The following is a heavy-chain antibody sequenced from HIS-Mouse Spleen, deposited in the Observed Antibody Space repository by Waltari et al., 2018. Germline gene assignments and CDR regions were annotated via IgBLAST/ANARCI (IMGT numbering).Heavy chain of an antibody. D-gene: IGHD6-13*01. CDR2: IYYCGST. CDR1: GGSISSSSYY. Sequence: QLQLQESGPGLVKPSETLSLTCTVPGGSISSSSYYWGGIRQPPGKGLEWIGSIYYCGSTYYNPSLKSRVTISVDTSKNQFSLKLSSVTAADTAVYYCAREIPYSSSWYDWYFDLWGRGTLVTVSS. V-gene: IGHV4-39*07. CDR3: AREIPYSSSWYDWYFDL. J-gene: IGHJ2*01.